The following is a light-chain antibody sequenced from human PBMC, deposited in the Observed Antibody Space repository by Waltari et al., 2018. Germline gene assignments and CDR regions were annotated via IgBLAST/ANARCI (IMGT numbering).Light chain of an antibody. CDR1: QDISNW. V-gene: IGKV1-12*01. CDR2: AAS. J-gene: IGKJ5*01. Sequence: DIQMTQSPSSVSASVGDRVTITCRATQDISNWLAWYQQKPGKAPKLLIYAASNLQSGVPSRFGGRGSGTDFTLTISSLQPEDFATYYCQQANSFPGTFGQGTRLEIK. CDR3: QQANSFPGT.